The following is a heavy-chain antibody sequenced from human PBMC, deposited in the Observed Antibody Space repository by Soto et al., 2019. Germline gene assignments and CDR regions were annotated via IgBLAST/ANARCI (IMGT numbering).Heavy chain of an antibody. CDR1: GFIFSDYS. J-gene: IGHJ4*02. CDR3: ARGYYYGSP. D-gene: IGHD3-10*01. CDR2: IGTSGNTI. Sequence: QVQLVESGGDLVKPGGSLRLSCAASGFIFSDYSMSWIRQAPGKGLEWISNIGTSGNTIYYAASVKGRFTISRDNAKNSMSRQMNSLRAEDTAVYSCARGYYYGSPWGQGTLVTVSS. V-gene: IGHV3-11*01.